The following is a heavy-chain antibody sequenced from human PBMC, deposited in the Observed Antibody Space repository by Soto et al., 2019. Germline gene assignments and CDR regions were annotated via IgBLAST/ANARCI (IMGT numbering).Heavy chain of an antibody. Sequence: QVQLVQSGAEVKKPGSSVKVSCKASGGTFGSYAISWVRQAPGQGLEWMGGIIPIPGTANYAQKFQGGVTIASDECTSSDYMELSSLRSEDSAVYYCARSQGSSTSLEIYYYYYYGMDVWGQGNRVSV. J-gene: IGHJ6*02. V-gene: IGHV1-69*01. CDR2: IIPIPGTA. CDR3: ARSQGSSTSLEIYYYYYYGMDV. D-gene: IGHD2-2*01. CDR1: GGTFGSYA.